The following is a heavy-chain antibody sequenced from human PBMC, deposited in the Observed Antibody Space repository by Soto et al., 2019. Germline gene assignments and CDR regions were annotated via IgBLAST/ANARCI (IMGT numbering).Heavy chain of an antibody. CDR2: ISYDGSNK. V-gene: IGHV3-30-3*01. Sequence: LRLSCAASGFTFSSYAMHWVRQAPGKGLEWVAVISYDGSNKYYADSVKGRFTISRDNSKNTLYLQMNSLRAEDTAVYYCARGGTRYLSYFDYWGQGTLVTVSS. D-gene: IGHD3-16*01. J-gene: IGHJ4*02. CDR3: ARGGTRYLSYFDY. CDR1: GFTFSSYA.